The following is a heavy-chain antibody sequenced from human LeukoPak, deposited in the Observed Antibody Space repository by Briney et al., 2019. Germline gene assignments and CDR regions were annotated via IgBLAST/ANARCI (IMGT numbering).Heavy chain of an antibody. CDR3: AKDSHWILFDD. J-gene: IGHJ4*02. CDR2: IRYDGNNK. CDR1: GFTFSDYS. V-gene: IGHV3-30*02. Sequence: GGSLRLSCAASGFTFSDYSMHWVRQAPGKGLNWVAFIRYDGNNKYYADSVKGRFTISRDNSKNMLYLEMNSLSTEDTAVYYCAKDSHWILFDDWGQGTLVTVSS. D-gene: IGHD5-18*01.